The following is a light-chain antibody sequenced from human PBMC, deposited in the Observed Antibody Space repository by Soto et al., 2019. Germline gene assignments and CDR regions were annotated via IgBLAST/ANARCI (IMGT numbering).Light chain of an antibody. CDR1: QSINRNF. Sequence: EIVLTQSPGTLYLSPGEGATLSCRASQSINRNFLAWYQQKRGQVPRLLIYAASIRATGVPDRSSGSGSGAYFTLTVSTPAPAVFAVYYYHQYDSSPIYSFGQGTKLEIK. CDR2: AAS. V-gene: IGKV3-20*01. J-gene: IGKJ2*03. CDR3: HQYDSSPIYS.